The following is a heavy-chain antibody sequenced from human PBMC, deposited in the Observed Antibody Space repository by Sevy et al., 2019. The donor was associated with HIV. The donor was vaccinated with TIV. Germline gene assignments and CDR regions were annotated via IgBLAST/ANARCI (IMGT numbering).Heavy chain of an antibody. CDR1: GFPFSDAW. CDR3: TPDWGSGTTWVRAFDL. V-gene: IGHV3-15*01. CDR2: IKNENEGGTT. D-gene: IGHD1-7*01. Sequence: GGSLRLSCAASGFPFSDAWMNWVRQAPGKGLEWVGLIKNENEGGTTEYAPPVKGRVTISRADSKDTLFLQMSSLKTEDTAIYYCTPDWGSGTTWVRAFDLWGQGTMVTVSS. J-gene: IGHJ3*01.